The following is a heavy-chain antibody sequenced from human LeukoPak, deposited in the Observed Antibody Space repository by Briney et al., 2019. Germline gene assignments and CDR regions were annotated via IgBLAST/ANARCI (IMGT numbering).Heavy chain of an antibody. CDR3: AKARSGYSHYFDY. Sequence: GGSLRLSCAASGFTFSSYAMSWVRQAPGKGLEWVSAISGSGGSTYYADSVKGRSTISRDNSKNTLYLQMNSLRAEDTAVYYCAKARSGYSHYFDYWGQGTLVTVSS. CDR2: ISGSGGST. D-gene: IGHD3-22*01. CDR1: GFTFSSYA. V-gene: IGHV3-23*01. J-gene: IGHJ4*02.